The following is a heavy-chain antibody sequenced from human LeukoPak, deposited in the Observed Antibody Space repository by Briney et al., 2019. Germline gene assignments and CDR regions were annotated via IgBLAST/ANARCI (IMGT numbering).Heavy chain of an antibody. J-gene: IGHJ5*02. Sequence: PSGTLSLTCAVYGGSFSGYYWSWIRQPPGKGLEWIGEINHSGSTNYNPSLKSRVTISVDTSKNQFSLKLSSVTAADTAVYYCASTNYYDSSASWGQGTLVTVSS. D-gene: IGHD3-22*01. CDR1: GGSFSGYY. V-gene: IGHV4-34*01. CDR3: ASTNYYDSSAS. CDR2: INHSGST.